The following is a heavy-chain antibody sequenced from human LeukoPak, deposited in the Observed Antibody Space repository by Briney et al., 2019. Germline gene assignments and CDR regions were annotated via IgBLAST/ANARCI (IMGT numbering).Heavy chain of an antibody. CDR1: GGSISSYY. CDR2: IYYSGST. CDR3: ARGWFTGDDAFDI. Sequence: PSETLSLTCTVSGGSISSYYWSWIRQPPGKGLEWIGYIYYSGSTYYNPSLKSRVTISVDTSKNQFSLKLSSVTAADTAVYYCARGWFTGDDAFDIWGQGTMVTVSS. V-gene: IGHV4-59*01. J-gene: IGHJ3*02. D-gene: IGHD7-27*01.